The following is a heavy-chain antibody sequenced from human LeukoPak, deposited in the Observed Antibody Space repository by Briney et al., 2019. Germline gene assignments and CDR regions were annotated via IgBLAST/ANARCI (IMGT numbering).Heavy chain of an antibody. CDR2: ISAYNGNT. Sequence: ASVKVSCKASGYTFTSYGISWVRQAPGQGLEWMGWISAYNGNTNYAQKLQGRVTMTTDTSTSTAYMELRSLRSDDTAVYYCARDLIGDGYNYYYHWGQGTLVTVSS. D-gene: IGHD5-24*01. J-gene: IGHJ4*02. CDR3: ARDLIGDGYNYYYH. CDR1: GYTFTSYG. V-gene: IGHV1-18*01.